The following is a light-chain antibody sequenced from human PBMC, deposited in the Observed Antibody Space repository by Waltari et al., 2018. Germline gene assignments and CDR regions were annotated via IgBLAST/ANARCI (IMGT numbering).Light chain of an antibody. CDR3: QKYDRLPAT. V-gene: IGKV3-20*01. J-gene: IGKJ1*01. CDR1: QSVSRF. Sequence: EIVLTQSPGTLSLSPGERGTLSCRASQSVSRFLAWYQQKPGQAPRLRIYDASTRATGIPDRFSGSGSGTDFSLTISSLEPEDFAVYYCQKYDRLPATFGQGTKVEIK. CDR2: DAS.